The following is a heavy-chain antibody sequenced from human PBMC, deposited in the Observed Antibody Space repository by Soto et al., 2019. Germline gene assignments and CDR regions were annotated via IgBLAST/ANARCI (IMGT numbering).Heavy chain of an antibody. Sequence: EVQLVESGGGLVKPGGSLRLSCAASGFTFTNHNMNWVRQAPGKGLEWVSSVSSSSSFRNYADSVKGRFSISRDTDKNLVYLQMDSLRAEDTAVSYCARDPPLSVLVVVATDDFWGQGTLVTVSS. CDR1: GFTFTNHN. J-gene: IGHJ4*02. V-gene: IGHV3-21*02. D-gene: IGHD2-21*01. CDR2: VSSSSSFR. CDR3: ARDPPLSVLVVVATDDF.